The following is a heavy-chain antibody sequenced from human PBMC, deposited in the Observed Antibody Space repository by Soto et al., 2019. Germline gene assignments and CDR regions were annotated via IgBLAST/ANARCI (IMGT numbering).Heavy chain of an antibody. J-gene: IGHJ5*02. V-gene: IGHV4-34*01. CDR1: DGKFVGHD. CDR3: ARTGYSMRGRFDP. D-gene: IGHD1-26*01. CDR2: INHSGST. Sequence: VDDGKFVGHDGRRIRQPPGKGLEWIGEINHSGSTNYNPSLKSRVTISVDTSKNQFSLKLSSVTAADTAVFYCARTGYSMRGRFDPWGQGTLVTVSS.